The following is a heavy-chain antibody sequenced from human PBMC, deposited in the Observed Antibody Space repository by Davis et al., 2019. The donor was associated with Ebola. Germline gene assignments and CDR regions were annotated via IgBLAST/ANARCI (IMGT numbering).Heavy chain of an antibody. Sequence: MPSETLSLTCTVSGGSISSGGYYWSWIRQPPGKGLEWIGEINHSGSTNYNPSLKSRVTISVDTSKNQFSLKLSSVTAADTAVYYCARRATVTKRWFDPWGQGTLVTVSS. D-gene: IGHD4-17*01. CDR2: INHSGST. V-gene: IGHV4-39*01. J-gene: IGHJ5*02. CDR1: GGSISSGGYY. CDR3: ARRATVTKRWFDP.